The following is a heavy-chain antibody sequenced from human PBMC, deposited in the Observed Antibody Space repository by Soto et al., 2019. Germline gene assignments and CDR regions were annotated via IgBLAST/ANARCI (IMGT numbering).Heavy chain of an antibody. V-gene: IGHV4-59*08. D-gene: IGHD7-27*01. CDR2: IYYSGNT. J-gene: IGHJ4*02. Sequence: SETLSLTCTVSGGSISSYYWSWIRQPPGKGLEWIGDIYYSGNTNYNPSLNSRVTISVDTSKNQFSLKLSSVTAADTAVYYCGSHGSNTNPLYYFDYWGQGTLVTIS. CDR1: GGSISSYY. CDR3: GSHGSNTNPLYYFDY.